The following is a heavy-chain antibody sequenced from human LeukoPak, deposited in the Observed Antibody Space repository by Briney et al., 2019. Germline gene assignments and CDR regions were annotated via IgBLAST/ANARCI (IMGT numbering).Heavy chain of an antibody. J-gene: IGHJ4*02. CDR3: ARDSVATMAARVFDY. CDR1: GYTFTSYG. D-gene: IGHD5-12*01. Sequence: GASVKVSCKASGYTFTSYGISWVRQAPGQGLEWMGWISAYNGNTNYAQKLQGRVTMTTDTSTSTAYMELRSLRSDDTAVYYCARDSVATMAARVFDYWGQGTLVTVSS. CDR2: ISAYNGNT. V-gene: IGHV1-18*01.